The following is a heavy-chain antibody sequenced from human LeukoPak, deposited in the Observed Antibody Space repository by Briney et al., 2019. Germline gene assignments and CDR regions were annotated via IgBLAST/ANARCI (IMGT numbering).Heavy chain of an antibody. CDR3: AWLVIGYDAFDI. V-gene: IGHV3-30*02. J-gene: IGHJ3*02. D-gene: IGHD2-21*01. CDR2: IRYDGSNK. CDR1: GFTFSSYG. Sequence: GGSLRLSCAASGFTFSSYGMHWVRQAPGKGLEWVAFIRYDGSNKYYADSVKGRFTISRDNSKNTLYLQMNSLRAEDTAVYYCAWLVIGYDAFDIWGQGTMVTVSS.